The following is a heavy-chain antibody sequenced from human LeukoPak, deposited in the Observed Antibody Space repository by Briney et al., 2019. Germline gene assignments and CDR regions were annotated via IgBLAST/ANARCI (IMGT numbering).Heavy chain of an antibody. D-gene: IGHD6-13*01. CDR2: ISYDGSNK. J-gene: IGHJ4*02. Sequence: GGSLRLSCAASGFTFSSYGMHWVRQAPGKGLEWVAVISYDGSNKYYADSVKGRFTISRDNSKNTLYLQMNSLRAKDTAVYYCAKDRSSSWSPDYWGQGTLVTVSS. CDR1: GFTFSSYG. CDR3: AKDRSSSWSPDY. V-gene: IGHV3-30*18.